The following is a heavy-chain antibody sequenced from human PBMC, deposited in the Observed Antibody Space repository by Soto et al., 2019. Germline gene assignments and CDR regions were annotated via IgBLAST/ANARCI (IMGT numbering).Heavy chain of an antibody. V-gene: IGHV5-10-1*01. D-gene: IGHD6-13*01. CDR3: ARRKIAAAVDNWFDP. Sequence: GESLKISCKGSGYNFTSYWISWVRQMPGKGLEWMGRIDPSDSYTNYSPSFQGHVTISADESISTAYLQWSSLKASDTAMYYCARRKIAAAVDNWFDPWGQGTLVTVSS. CDR2: IDPSDSYT. CDR1: GYNFTSYW. J-gene: IGHJ5*02.